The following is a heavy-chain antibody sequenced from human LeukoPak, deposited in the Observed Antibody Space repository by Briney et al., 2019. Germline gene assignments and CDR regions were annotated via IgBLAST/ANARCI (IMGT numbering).Heavy chain of an antibody. J-gene: IGHJ2*01. CDR3: ARLFSTTLWYFDL. D-gene: IGHD2-2*01. Sequence: GESLKITCEGSGYSFTNYWIGWVRQMPGKGLEWMGIIYPGDSDGRYSPSFQGQVTISADKSISTTYLQWSSLKASDTAIYYCARLFSTTLWYFDLWGRGTLVTVSS. CDR2: IYPGDSDG. CDR1: GYSFTNYW. V-gene: IGHV5-51*01.